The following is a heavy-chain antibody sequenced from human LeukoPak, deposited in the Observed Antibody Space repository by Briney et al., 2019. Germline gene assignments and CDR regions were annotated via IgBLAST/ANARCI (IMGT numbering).Heavy chain of an antibody. CDR3: ARDADSGYDWGSWFDP. CDR1: GFTFDDYA. D-gene: IGHD5-12*01. Sequence: GGSLRLSCAASGFTFDDYAMHWVRQAPGKGLEWVSSISSTSIYIYYADSVKGRFTISRDNAKNSLYLQMNSLRAEDTAVYYCARDADSGYDWGSWFDPWGQGTLVTVSS. V-gene: IGHV3-21*01. CDR2: ISSTSIYI. J-gene: IGHJ5*02.